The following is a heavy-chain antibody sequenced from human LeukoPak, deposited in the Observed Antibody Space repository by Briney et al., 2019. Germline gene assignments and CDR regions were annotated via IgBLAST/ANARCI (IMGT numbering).Heavy chain of an antibody. CDR1: GFTFDDYA. CDR2: ISWDGGST. J-gene: IGHJ4*02. CDR3: AKENWNYYFDY. D-gene: IGHD1-7*01. Sequence: GGSLRPSCAASGFTFDDYAMHWVRQAPGKGLDWVSLISWDGGSTYYADSVKGRFTISRDNSKNSLYLQMNSLRAEDTALYYCAKENWNYYFDYWGQGTLVTVFS. V-gene: IGHV3-43D*04.